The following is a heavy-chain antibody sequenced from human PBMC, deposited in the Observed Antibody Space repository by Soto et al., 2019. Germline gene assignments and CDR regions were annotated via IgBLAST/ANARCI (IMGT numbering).Heavy chain of an antibody. CDR3: ATYGSGTYKPTTFDD. D-gene: IGHD3-10*01. CDR2: IYYSGST. CDR1: GGYISSGGYY. Sequence: QVQLQESGPGLVKPSQTLSLTCTVSGGYISSGGYYWSWIRQHPGKGLEWIGYIYYSGSTYYHTSLKSRVTISVDTSKNQFSLKLSSVTAADTAVYYCATYGSGTYKPTTFDDWGQGTLVTVSS. V-gene: IGHV4-31*03. J-gene: IGHJ4*02.